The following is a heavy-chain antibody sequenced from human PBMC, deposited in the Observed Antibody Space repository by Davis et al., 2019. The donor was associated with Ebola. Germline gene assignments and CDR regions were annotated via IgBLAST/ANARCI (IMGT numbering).Heavy chain of an antibody. V-gene: IGHV3-73*01. CDR3: AKDGRIFGYGDPTFDY. Sequence: PGGSLRLSCAASGFSFSESAVHWVRQAPGKGLEWVGRVRTKLNNYAAAYGPSVKGRFIISRDDSSETSWLQMDSLRTEDTAVYYCAKDGRIFGYGDPTFDYWGQGTLVTVSS. J-gene: IGHJ4*02. CDR1: GFSFSESA. D-gene: IGHD4-17*01. CDR2: VRTKLNNYAA.